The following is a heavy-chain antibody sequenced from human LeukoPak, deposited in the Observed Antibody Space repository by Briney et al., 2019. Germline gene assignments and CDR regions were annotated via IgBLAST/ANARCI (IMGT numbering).Heavy chain of an antibody. CDR1: GGSISSYY. V-gene: IGHV4-59*08. CDR2: IYYTGST. CDR3: AKSLWGSDAFDI. J-gene: IGHJ3*02. D-gene: IGHD7-27*01. Sequence: SETLSLTCTVSGGSISSYYWSWIRLPPGKGLEWIAYIYYTGSTNYNPSLKSRVTISVDTSKNQVSLNLSSVTAADTAVYYCAKSLWGSDAFDIWGQGTMVTVSS.